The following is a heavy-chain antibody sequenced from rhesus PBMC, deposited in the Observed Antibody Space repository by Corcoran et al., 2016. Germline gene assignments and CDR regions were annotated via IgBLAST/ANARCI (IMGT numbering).Heavy chain of an antibody. CDR2: LTYGRST. D-gene: IGHD6-37*01. CDR3: ARDGYSGSWSASYWYFDL. CDR1: GGSISSGSYY. V-gene: IGHV4-122*02. J-gene: IGHJ2*01. Sequence: QVQLQESGPGLVKPSETLSLTCAVSGGSISSGSYYGSWIRQPPGKGLEWIRHLTYGRSTGYSPALKGRVSISRDTSEIQFSRKLGSVTAADTAVYYCARDGYSGSWSASYWYFDLWGPGTPITIAS.